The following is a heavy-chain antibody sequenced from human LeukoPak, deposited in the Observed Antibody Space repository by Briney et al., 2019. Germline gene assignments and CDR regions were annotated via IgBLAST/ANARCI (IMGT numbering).Heavy chain of an antibody. CDR1: GGSFSGYY. J-gene: IGHJ3*02. CDR2: INHSGST. D-gene: IGHD6-6*01. CDR3: ARVEYGSSSVAFDI. Sequence: SETLSLTCAVYGGSFSGYYWSWIRQPPGKGLEWIGEINHSGSTNYNPSLKSRVTISVDTSKNQFSLKLSSVTAADTAVYYCARVEYGSSSVAFDIWGQGTMVTVSS. V-gene: IGHV4-34*01.